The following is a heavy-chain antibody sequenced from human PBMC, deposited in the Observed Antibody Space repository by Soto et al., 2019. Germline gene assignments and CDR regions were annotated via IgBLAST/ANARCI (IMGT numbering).Heavy chain of an antibody. CDR1: GGSISSGGYY. J-gene: IGHJ2*01. CDR3: ARDQPGSPLKRLGYFDL. D-gene: IGHD3-10*01. V-gene: IGHV4-31*03. Sequence: QVQLQESGPGLVKPSQTLSLTCTVSGGSISSGGYYWSWIRQHPGKGLEWIGYIYYSGSTYYNPSLKSRVTISVDTSKNQFSLKLSSVTAADTAVYYCARDQPGSPLKRLGYFDLWGRGTLVTVSS. CDR2: IYYSGST.